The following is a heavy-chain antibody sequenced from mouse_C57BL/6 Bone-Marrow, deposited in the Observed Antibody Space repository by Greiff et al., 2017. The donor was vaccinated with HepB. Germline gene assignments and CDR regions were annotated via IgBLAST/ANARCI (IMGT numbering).Heavy chain of an antibody. V-gene: IGHV5-17*01. CDR2: ISSGSSTI. J-gene: IGHJ1*03. CDR3: ARGIYYYGSSYGYVDV. CDR1: GFTFSDSG. Sequence: EVKLVESGGGLVKPGGSLKLSCAASGFTFSDSGMHWVRQAPEKGLEWVAYISSGSSTIYYADTVKGRFTISRDNAKNTLFLQMTSLRSDETAMYDCARGIYYYGSSYGYVDVWGTGTTVTVSS. D-gene: IGHD1-1*01.